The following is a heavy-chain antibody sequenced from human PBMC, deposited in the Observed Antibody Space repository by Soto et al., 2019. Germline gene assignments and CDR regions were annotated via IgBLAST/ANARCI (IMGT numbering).Heavy chain of an antibody. J-gene: IGHJ4*02. CDR2: IYPGDSDT. D-gene: IGHD3-22*01. CDR1: GYRFTRYW. V-gene: IGHV5-51*01. CDR3: ARLPESSGYYYQLFDF. Sequence: GESLKISCKGSGYRFTRYWIGWVRQMPGKGLEWMGIIYPGDSDTRYSPSFQGQVTISADTSFSTAYLQWSSLKASDTAMYYCARLPESSGYYYQLFDFWGPGTLVTVSS.